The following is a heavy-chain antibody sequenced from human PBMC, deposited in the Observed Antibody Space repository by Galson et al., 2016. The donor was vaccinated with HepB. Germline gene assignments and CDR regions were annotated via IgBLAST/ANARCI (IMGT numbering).Heavy chain of an antibody. CDR2: IYNSGET. J-gene: IGHJ4*02. V-gene: IGHV3-53*01. Sequence: SLRLSCAASGFTFDFHDMNWVRQAPGKGLEWVSMIYNSGETHYADSVKGRFTISRDNSKNTLYLQMNSLRVEDTAMFYCARWYCSSSNCFYDSWGQGTLVTVSS. CDR1: GFTFDFHD. CDR3: ARWYCSSSNCFYDS. D-gene: IGHD2-2*01.